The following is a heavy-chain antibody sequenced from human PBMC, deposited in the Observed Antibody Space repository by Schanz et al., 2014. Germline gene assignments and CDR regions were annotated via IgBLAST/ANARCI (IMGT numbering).Heavy chain of an antibody. J-gene: IGHJ4*02. CDR2: ISGSGGST. Sequence: EVQLVESGGGLVQPGGSLRLSCAASGFTFSSYAMSWVRQAPGKGLEWVSAISGSGGSTYYADSVKGRFTISRDNSKNTLYLHMNSLRAEDTDVYYCAKGRGSWGYFFDYWGQGTLVTVSS. CDR1: GFTFSSYA. D-gene: IGHD6-13*01. CDR3: AKGRGSWGYFFDY. V-gene: IGHV3-23*04.